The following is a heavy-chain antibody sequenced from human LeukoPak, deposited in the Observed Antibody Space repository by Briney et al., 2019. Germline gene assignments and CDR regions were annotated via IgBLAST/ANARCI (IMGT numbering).Heavy chain of an antibody. CDR3: ARGYYYDSSGYYYARHDY. D-gene: IGHD3-22*01. J-gene: IGHJ4*02. V-gene: IGHV4-39*01. CDR2: IYYRGDT. CDR1: GGSISDSSYY. Sequence: SETLSLTCTVFGGSISDSSYYWGWIRQPPGKGLEWIGSIYYRGDTYYNPSLKSRVTISVDTSKNQFSLKLTSVTATDTALYYCARGYYYDSSGYYYARHDYWGQGTLVTVSS.